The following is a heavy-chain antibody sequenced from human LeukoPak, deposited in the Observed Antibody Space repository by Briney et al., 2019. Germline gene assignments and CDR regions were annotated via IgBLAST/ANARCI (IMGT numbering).Heavy chain of an antibody. Sequence: GGSLRLSCAGSGFTFGGYGMHWFRQTPGKGLEWVAVIAYDGSRAFYADSVKGRFTISRDNSKNTMSVQMDDLRAEDTAVYYCMRYNSDHFDYWGQGTLVTVSS. V-gene: IGHV3-33*01. D-gene: IGHD6-19*01. CDR1: GFTFGGYG. CDR3: MRYNSDHFDY. CDR2: IAYDGSRA. J-gene: IGHJ4*02.